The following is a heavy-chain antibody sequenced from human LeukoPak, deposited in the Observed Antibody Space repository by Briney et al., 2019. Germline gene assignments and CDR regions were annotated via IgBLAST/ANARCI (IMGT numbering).Heavy chain of an antibody. J-gene: IGHJ4*02. CDR2: IYHSGST. CDR1: GYSISSGYY. CDR3: ARTSKSLTDY. D-gene: IGHD4-11*01. V-gene: IGHV4-38-2*01. Sequence: PSETLSLTCAVSGYSISSGYYWGWIRQPPGKGLEWIGSIYHSGSTYYNPSLKSRVTISVDTSKNQFSLKLSSVTAADTAVHYCARTSKSLTDYWGQGTLVTVSS.